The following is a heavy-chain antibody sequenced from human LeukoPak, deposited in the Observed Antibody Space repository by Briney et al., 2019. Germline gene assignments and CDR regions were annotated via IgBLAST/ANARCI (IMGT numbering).Heavy chain of an antibody. V-gene: IGHV3-7*01. CDR1: GFTFSSYW. J-gene: IGHJ6*02. CDR2: IKQDGSEK. D-gene: IGHD4-17*01. Sequence: GGSLRLSCAVSGFTFSSYWMSWVRQAPGKGVEWVANIKQDGSEKYYVDSVKGGFTISRDNAKNSLYLQMNSLRAEDTAVYYCARSLDYGVRYYYYGMDVWGQGTTVPVS. CDR3: ARSLDYGVRYYYYGMDV.